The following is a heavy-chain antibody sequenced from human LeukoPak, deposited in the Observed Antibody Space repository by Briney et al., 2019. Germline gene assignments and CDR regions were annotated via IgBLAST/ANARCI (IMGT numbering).Heavy chain of an antibody. J-gene: IGHJ4*02. CDR3: ARGFIVGATTFID. Sequence: ASVKVSCKASGYTFTGYYMHWVRQAPGQGLEWMGWINPNSGGTNYAQKFQGRVTMTRDTSISTAYMELSRLRSDDTAVYYCARGFIVGATTFIDWGQGTPVTVSS. V-gene: IGHV1-2*02. CDR1: GYTFTGYY. D-gene: IGHD1-26*01. CDR2: INPNSGGT.